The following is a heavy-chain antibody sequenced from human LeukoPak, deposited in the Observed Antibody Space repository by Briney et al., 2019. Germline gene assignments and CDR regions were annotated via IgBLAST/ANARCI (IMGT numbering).Heavy chain of an antibody. Sequence: PSETLSLTCAVYGGSLSGYYWSWIRQPPGKGLEWIGEINHSGSTNYNPSLKSRVTISVDTSKNQFSLKLSSVTAADTAVYYCGNYNDSSGYPAKSDYWGQGTLVTVSS. J-gene: IGHJ4*02. CDR2: INHSGST. CDR1: GGSLSGYY. V-gene: IGHV4-34*01. CDR3: GNYNDSSGYPAKSDY. D-gene: IGHD3-22*01.